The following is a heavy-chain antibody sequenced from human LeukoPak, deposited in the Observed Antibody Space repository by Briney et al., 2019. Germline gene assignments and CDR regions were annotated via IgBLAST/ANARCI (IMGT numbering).Heavy chain of an antibody. CDR1: GFTFSSYA. CDR3: AKDKAAGTYYDFWSGYWASIYYGMDV. V-gene: IGHV3-23*01. J-gene: IGHJ6*02. Sequence: GGSLRLSCAASGFTFSSYAMSWVRQAPGKGLEWVSAISGSGGSTYYADSVKGRFTISRDNSKNTLYLQMNSLRAEDTAVYYCAKDKAAGTYYDFWSGYWASIYYGMDVWGQGTTVTVSS. CDR2: ISGSGGST. D-gene: IGHD3-3*01.